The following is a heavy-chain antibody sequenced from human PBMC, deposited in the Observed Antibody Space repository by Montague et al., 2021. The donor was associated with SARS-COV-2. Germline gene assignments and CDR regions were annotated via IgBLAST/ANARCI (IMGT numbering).Heavy chain of an antibody. J-gene: IGHJ2*01. D-gene: IGHD6-19*01. CDR3: AGGSGWYKYWYFDL. V-gene: IGHV4-34*01. Sequence: SETLSLTCAVYGGSFSGYYWSWIRQPPGKGLERIGEMNPSGSTNYNPSLKSRVTISIDTSKNQFSLKLSSVTAADTAVYYCAGGSGWYKYWYFDLWGRGTLVTVSS. CDR1: GGSFSGYY. CDR2: MNPSGST.